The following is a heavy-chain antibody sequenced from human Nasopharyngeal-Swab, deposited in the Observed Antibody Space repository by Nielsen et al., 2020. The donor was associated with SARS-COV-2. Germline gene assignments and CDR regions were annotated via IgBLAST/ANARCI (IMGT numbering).Heavy chain of an antibody. CDR3: ARQSVRSIVVVVAVKGYYYMDV. CDR1: GGSISSSSYY. V-gene: IGHV4-39*01. Sequence: SETLSLTCTVSGGSISSSSYYWGWIRQPPGKGLAWNGSIYYSGSTYYNPSLKSRVTISVDTSKNQLSLKLSSVTAADTAVYYCARQSVRSIVVVVAVKGYYYMDVWGKGTTVTVSS. D-gene: IGHD2-15*01. CDR2: IYYSGST. J-gene: IGHJ6*03.